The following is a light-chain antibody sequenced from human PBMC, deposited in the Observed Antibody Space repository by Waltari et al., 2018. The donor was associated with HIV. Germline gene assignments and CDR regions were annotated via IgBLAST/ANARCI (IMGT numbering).Light chain of an antibody. CDR3: QQSYSFT. V-gene: IGKV1-39*01. J-gene: IGKJ4*01. CDR2: GAS. CDR1: QSISNY. Sequence: DIQMTQSPSSLSASGGDRVTITCRASQSISNYLTWYQQKVGKAPKLLIYGASTLQSGVPPRFSGSGSGTDFTLTISSLQPEDFATYYCQQSYSFTFGGGTKVEIK.